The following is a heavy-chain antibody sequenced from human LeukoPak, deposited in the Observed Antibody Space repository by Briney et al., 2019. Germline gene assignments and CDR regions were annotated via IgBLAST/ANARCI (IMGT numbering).Heavy chain of an antibody. Sequence: ASVKVSRKASGYTFTSYYMHWVRQAPGQGLEWMGIINPSGGSTSYAQKFQGRVTMTRDTSTSTVYMELSSLRSEDTAVYYCARDPFDGTRGDILTGYSGWGQGTLVTVSS. V-gene: IGHV1-46*01. J-gene: IGHJ4*02. CDR1: GYTFTSYY. CDR2: INPSGGST. CDR3: ARDPFDGTRGDILTGYSG. D-gene: IGHD3-9*01.